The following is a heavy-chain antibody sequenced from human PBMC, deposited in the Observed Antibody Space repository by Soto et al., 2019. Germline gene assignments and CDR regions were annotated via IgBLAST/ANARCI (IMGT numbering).Heavy chain of an antibody. D-gene: IGHD2-21*02. CDR2: IRSQVKNYAT. CDR1: GFSFSGSA. V-gene: IGHV3-73*02. CDR3: SISHCGGDCPPGDY. J-gene: IGHJ4*02. Sequence: EVQLVESGGGLVQPGGSLKLSCAASGFSFSGSAMHWVRQASGKGLEWVGRIRSQVKNYATGYSASVKGRFTLSRDDSKNTAYLQMNSLNTEDTAVYYCSISHCGGDCPPGDYWGQGTLVTVSS.